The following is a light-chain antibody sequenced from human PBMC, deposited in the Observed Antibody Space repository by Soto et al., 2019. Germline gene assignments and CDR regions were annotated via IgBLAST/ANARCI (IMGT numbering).Light chain of an antibody. Sequence: EIVMTQSPATLSVSPGERATLSCRASQSVSSNLAWYQQKPGQAPRLLIYGAPTRANGIPARFSGSGSGTEFTLTISRLQSEDFAVYYCQQYNNWPPLTFGGGTKVEIK. CDR3: QQYNNWPPLT. V-gene: IGKV3-15*01. J-gene: IGKJ4*01. CDR2: GAP. CDR1: QSVSSN.